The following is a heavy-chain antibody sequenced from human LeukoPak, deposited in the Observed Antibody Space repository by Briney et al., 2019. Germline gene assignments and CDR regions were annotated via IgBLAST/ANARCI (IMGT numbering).Heavy chain of an antibody. CDR3: ARGINYYFDY. Sequence: ASVKVSRKASGYTFSGYYLHWVRQAPGQGLEWMGWISAYKGHTYYAQKFQGRVTLTTDTFTSTAYMDLRSLRSDDTAMYYCARGINYYFDYWGQGTLVTVSS. CDR1: GYTFSGYY. V-gene: IGHV1-18*04. J-gene: IGHJ4*02. D-gene: IGHD2-21*01. CDR2: ISAYKGHT.